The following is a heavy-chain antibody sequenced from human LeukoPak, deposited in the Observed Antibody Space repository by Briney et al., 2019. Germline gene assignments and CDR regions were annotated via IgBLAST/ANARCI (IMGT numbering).Heavy chain of an antibody. D-gene: IGHD4-17*01. CDR3: ARDAYGAPTARSY. CDR1: GFTFSSYS. CDR2: ISSSSSYI. Sequence: PGGSLRLSCAASGFTFSSYSMNWVRQAPGKGLEWVSSISSSSSYIYYADSVKGRFTISRDNAKNSLYLQMNSLRAEDTAVYYCARDAYGAPTARSYWGQGTLVTVSS. J-gene: IGHJ4*02. V-gene: IGHV3-21*01.